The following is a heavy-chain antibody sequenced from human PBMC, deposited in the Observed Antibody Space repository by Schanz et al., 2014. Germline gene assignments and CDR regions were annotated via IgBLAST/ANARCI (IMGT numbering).Heavy chain of an antibody. CDR1: GFSFSDHA. CDR3: AASSGWHPSTDY. D-gene: IGHD6-19*01. J-gene: IGHJ4*02. Sequence: VQLVESGGGLVQPGGSLRLSCAASGFSFSDHAMDWVRQAPGKGLEWVSFIYIGGNTNYADSVKGRFTISRDNAKSSLYLQMNSLRVEDTAVYYCAASSGWHPSTDYWGQGTLVTGSS. V-gene: IGHV3-11*05. CDR2: IYIGGNT.